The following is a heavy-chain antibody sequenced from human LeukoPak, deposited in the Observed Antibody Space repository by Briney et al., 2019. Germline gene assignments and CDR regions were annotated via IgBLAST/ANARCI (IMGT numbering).Heavy chain of an antibody. Sequence: GGSLRLSCAASGFTFSSYSLNWVRQAPGKGLEWVSSISGSSSYIYYADSVKGRFTISRHNAKNSLYLQMNSLRAEDTAVYYCAKRRTLYGDIEHWGQGTLVTVSS. V-gene: IGHV3-21*01. CDR1: GFTFSSYS. D-gene: IGHD4-17*01. J-gene: IGHJ4*02. CDR3: AKRRTLYGDIEH. CDR2: ISGSSSYI.